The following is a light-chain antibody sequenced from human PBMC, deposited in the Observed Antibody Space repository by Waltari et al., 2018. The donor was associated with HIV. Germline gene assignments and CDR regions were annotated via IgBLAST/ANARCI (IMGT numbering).Light chain of an antibody. Sequence: DIQMTQSPSTLSASIGDRVHITCRASHNVGTWLAWYQQKPGKAPSLLISKTSTLESGVPTNFSGSGSGTYFTLTISALRPDDFASYFCQQYSSFPITFGQGTKL. V-gene: IGKV1-5*03. CDR1: HNVGTW. CDR2: KTS. J-gene: IGKJ2*01. CDR3: QQYSSFPIT.